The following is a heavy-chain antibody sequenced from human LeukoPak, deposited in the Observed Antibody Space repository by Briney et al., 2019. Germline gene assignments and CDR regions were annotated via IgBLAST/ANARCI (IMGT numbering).Heavy chain of an antibody. Sequence: SETLSLTCAVYGGSFSGYYWSWIRQPPGKGLEWIGEINHSGSTKYNPSRERRVHISVDTSKNQFSLKLSSVTAADTAVYYCARAKYSSSCYSNWFDPWGQGTLVTVSS. D-gene: IGHD6-13*01. CDR3: ARAKYSSSCYSNWFDP. V-gene: IGHV4-34*01. CDR2: INHSGST. J-gene: IGHJ5*02. CDR1: GGSFSGYY.